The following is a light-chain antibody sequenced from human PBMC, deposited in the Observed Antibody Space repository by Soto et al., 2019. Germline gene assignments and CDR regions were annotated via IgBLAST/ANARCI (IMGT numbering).Light chain of an antibody. J-gene: IGKJ5*01. CDR1: QNIRSL. V-gene: IGKV1-5*01. CDR3: QQYQTYAT. Sequence: DIQITQSPSTLSSSVGDRVTITCRASQNIRSLLAWYQQKPGKAPKVLIYDASSLGSGVPSRFSGSGSGTEFTLTISSLQPDDFATYFCQQYQTYATFGQGTRLEIK. CDR2: DAS.